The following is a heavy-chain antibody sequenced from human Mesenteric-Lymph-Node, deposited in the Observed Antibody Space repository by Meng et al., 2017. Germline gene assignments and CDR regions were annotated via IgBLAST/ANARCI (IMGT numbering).Heavy chain of an antibody. J-gene: IGHJ4*02. CDR3: AREAGYSSGWYYFDY. D-gene: IGHD6-19*01. CDR2: IYYSGST. Sequence: GSLRLSCTVSGGSISSSSYYWGWIRQPPGKGLEWIGSIYYSGSTYYNSSLKSRVTISVDTSKNQFSLKLSSVTAADTAVYYCAREAGYSSGWYYFDYWGQGTLVTVSS. V-gene: IGHV4-39*07. CDR1: GGSISSSSYY.